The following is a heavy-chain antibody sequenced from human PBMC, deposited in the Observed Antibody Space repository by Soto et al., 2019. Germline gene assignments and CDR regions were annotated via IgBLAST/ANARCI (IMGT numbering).Heavy chain of an antibody. D-gene: IGHD1-26*01. Sequence: SETLSLTCSVSGASIRNYYWHWIRQSPGKGLEWIGYVYPSDYTRYSSSLKSRVTISVDTSKSQFYLRLNSVTAADTAVYYCARGRANWCDPWGQGTRVTVS. V-gene: IGHV4-59*01. CDR3: ARGRANWCDP. CDR2: VYPSDYT. CDR1: GASIRNYY. J-gene: IGHJ5*02.